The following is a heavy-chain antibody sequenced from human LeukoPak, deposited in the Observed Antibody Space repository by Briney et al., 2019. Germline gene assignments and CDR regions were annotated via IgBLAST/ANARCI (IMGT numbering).Heavy chain of an antibody. Sequence: SGGSLRLSCAASGFTFNNYAMNWVRQAPGKGLEWVSSISGGGETTYYADSVKGRFTISRDNSQNTLYLQMNSLRAEDMAVYYCARDYADYVGYFFFDYWGQGTLVTVSS. CDR2: ISGGGETT. V-gene: IGHV3-23*01. CDR3: ARDYADYVGYFFFDY. J-gene: IGHJ4*02. D-gene: IGHD4-17*01. CDR1: GFTFNNYA.